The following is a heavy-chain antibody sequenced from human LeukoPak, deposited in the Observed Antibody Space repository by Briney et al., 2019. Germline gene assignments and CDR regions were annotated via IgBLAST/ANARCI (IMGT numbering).Heavy chain of an antibody. CDR1: GFTFSSYS. CDR2: ISSSSSTI. D-gene: IGHD2-2*01. CDR3: ARFRGYQLYAFDI. V-gene: IGHV3-48*01. J-gene: IGHJ3*02. Sequence: PGGSLRLSCAASGFTFSSYSMNWVRQAPGKGLEWVSYISSSSSTIYYADSVKGRFTISRDNAKNSLYLQMNSLRAEDTAVYYCARFRGYQLYAFDIWGQGTMVTVSS.